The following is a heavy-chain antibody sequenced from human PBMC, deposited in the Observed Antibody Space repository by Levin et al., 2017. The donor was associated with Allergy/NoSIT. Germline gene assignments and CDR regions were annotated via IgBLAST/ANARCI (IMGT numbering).Heavy chain of an antibody. J-gene: IGHJ4*02. Sequence: GESLKISCAASGFTVSSNYMSWVRQAPGKGLEWVSVIYSGGSTYYADSVKGRFTISRDNSKNTLYLQMNSLRAEDTAVYYCARVRYDSSGYYSLYYFDYWGQGTLVTVSS. CDR2: IYSGGST. CDR3: ARVRYDSSGYYSLYYFDY. CDR1: GFTVSSNY. V-gene: IGHV3-66*01. D-gene: IGHD3-22*01.